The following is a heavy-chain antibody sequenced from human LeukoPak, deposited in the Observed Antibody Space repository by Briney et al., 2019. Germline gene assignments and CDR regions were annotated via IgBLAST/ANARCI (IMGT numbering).Heavy chain of an antibody. D-gene: IGHD1-26*01. CDR1: GFTFSSYA. V-gene: IGHV3-30-3*01. CDR2: ISYDGSNK. J-gene: IGHJ5*02. Sequence: PGRSLRLSCAASGFTFSSYAMHWVRQAPGKGLEWVAVISYDGSNKYYADSVKGRFTISRDNSKNTLYLQMNSLRAEDTAVYYCARDSGSYYGWFDPWGQGTLVTVSS. CDR3: ARDSGSYYGWFDP.